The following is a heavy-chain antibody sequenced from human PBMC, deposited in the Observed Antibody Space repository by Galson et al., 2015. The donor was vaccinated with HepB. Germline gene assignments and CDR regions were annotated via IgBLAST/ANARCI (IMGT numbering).Heavy chain of an antibody. V-gene: IGHV4-39*01. D-gene: IGHD2/OR15-2a*01. J-gene: IGHJ4*02. CDR1: GGSISSSTYY. Sequence: LSLTYTVSGGSISSSTYYWVWIRQPPGKGLEWIGNIYYRGSTYYKPSLKSRVTISVDTSKNQFSLKLSSVTAADTAVYYCARQPLGTYYFDYWGLGVNDYWGQGTLVTVSS. CDR2: IYYRGST. CDR3: ARQPLGTYYFDYWGLGVNDY.